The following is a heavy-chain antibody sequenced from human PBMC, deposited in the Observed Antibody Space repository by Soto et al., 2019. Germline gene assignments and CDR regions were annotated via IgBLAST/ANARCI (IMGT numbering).Heavy chain of an antibody. J-gene: IGHJ6*02. CDR1: VGSGFTFTDYA. CDR3: ARDMVAPQYCSSTSCSPGGMDV. V-gene: IGHV3-33*08. D-gene: IGHD2-2*01. Sequence: GGSLRLSCVASVGSGFTFTDYAMAWVRQAPEKGLEWVAVIWYDGSNKYYADSVKGRFTISRDNSKNTLYLQMNSLRAEDTAVYYCARDMVAPQYCSSTSCSPGGMDVWGQGTTVTVSS. CDR2: IWYDGSNK.